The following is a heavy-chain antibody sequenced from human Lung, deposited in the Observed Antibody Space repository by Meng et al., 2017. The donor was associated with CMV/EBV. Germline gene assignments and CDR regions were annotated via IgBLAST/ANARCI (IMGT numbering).Heavy chain of an antibody. D-gene: IGHD2-2*01. Sequence: GGSLRLSCAASGFTFSSYAMTWVRQAPGKGPEWVSVISGGGGSTYYADSVKGRFTISRDNSKNTLYLQVNSLRAEDTAVYYCARATLEYCSSTSCYPFDYWGQGTLVTVSS. J-gene: IGHJ4*02. CDR1: GFTFSSYA. CDR3: ARATLEYCSSTSCYPFDY. V-gene: IGHV3-23*01. CDR2: ISGGGGST.